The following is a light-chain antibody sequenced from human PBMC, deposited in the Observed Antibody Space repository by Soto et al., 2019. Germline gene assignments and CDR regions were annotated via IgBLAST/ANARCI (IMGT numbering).Light chain of an antibody. V-gene: IGLV2-14*01. Sequence: QSVLTQHASVSGSPGQSIAISCTGSSSDVGAYNYVSWYQQHPGKAPKLMIYDVSNRPSGISNRFSGSKSGNTASLTISGLQAEDEADYYCSTYTSSSTPLYVFGTGTKAPS. CDR1: SSDVGAYNY. CDR3: STYTSSSTPLYV. CDR2: DVS. J-gene: IGLJ1*01.